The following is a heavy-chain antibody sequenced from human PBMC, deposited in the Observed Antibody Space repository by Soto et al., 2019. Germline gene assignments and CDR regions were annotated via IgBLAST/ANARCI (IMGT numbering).Heavy chain of an antibody. CDR2: ISTYSGDT. CDR3: SRHHGPPRSEDWFYP. J-gene: IGHJ5*02. Sequence: QVHLVQSGVEVKTPGASVKVSCQASGYTFFTYDISWVRQAPGQGLEWMGWISTYSGDTRYAQKFQGRVTMTTDSSTTTAYLELRSQRSDDTAVYYCSRHHGPPRSEDWFYPWGQGTVVTVSS. D-gene: IGHD2-15*01. V-gene: IGHV1-18*01. CDR1: GYTFFTYD.